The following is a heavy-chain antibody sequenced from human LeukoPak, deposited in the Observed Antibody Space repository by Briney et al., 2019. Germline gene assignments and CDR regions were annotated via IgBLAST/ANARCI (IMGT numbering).Heavy chain of an antibody. J-gene: IGHJ4*02. D-gene: IGHD3-16*01. CDR3: ASARGSYGY. Sequence: PSETLSLTCAVYGGSFSDYWWTWIRQSPGKGLEWIGEVNHSGRTNYNPSLKSRVSISVDRSKKQFSLKLSSVTAADTAVYYCASARGSYGYWGQGTLVTVSS. CDR2: VNHSGRT. V-gene: IGHV4-34*01. CDR1: GGSFSDYW.